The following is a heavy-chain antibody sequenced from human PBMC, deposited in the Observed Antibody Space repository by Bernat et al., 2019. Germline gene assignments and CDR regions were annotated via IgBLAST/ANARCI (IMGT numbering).Heavy chain of an antibody. Sequence: QVQLVESGGGVVQPGRSLRLPCAASGFTFRTYGMHWVRQAPGKGLGWVAGVHADGETGYYADSVKGRFTISRDNSANTVFLQMNSLRVEDTAVYYCVRGPLSRVVSSQFDYWGQGALVPVSS. D-gene: IGHD3-3*01. V-gene: IGHV3-33*01. CDR2: VHADGETG. CDR1: GFTFRTYG. J-gene: IGHJ4*02. CDR3: VRGPLSRVVSSQFDY.